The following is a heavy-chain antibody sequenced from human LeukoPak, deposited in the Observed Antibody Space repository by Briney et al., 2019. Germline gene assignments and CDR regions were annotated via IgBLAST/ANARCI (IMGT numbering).Heavy chain of an antibody. CDR1: GGTFSSYA. J-gene: IGHJ4*02. CDR2: IIPIFGTA. Sequence: SVKVSCKASGGTFSSYAISWVRQAPGQGLEWLGGIIPIFGTANYAQKFQGRVTITADESTSTADMELNSLGSEDTAVYYGASDPEGWGQGTMVTVSS. V-gene: IGHV1-69*13. CDR3: ASDPEG. D-gene: IGHD1-14*01.